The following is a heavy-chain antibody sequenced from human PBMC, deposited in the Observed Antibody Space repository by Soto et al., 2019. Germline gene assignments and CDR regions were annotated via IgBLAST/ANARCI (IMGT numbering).Heavy chain of an antibody. Sequence: DVQLVESGGDLVQPGGSLRLSCAASGFSITSYEMDWVRQAPGKGLEWGSHITGSSTTKNYADSVKGRFTISRDNAKNSLFLQMNSLRDEDTGVYYCATERLTDAVFSGYDAFYIWGRGTMVTVSS. J-gene: IGHJ3*02. CDR1: GFSITSYE. V-gene: IGHV3-48*03. D-gene: IGHD3-22*01. CDR2: ITGSSTTK. CDR3: ATERLTDAVFSGYDAFYI.